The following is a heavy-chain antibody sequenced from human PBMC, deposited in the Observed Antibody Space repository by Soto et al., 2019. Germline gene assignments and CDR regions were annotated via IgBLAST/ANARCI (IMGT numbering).Heavy chain of an antibody. CDR1: GFTFSSYG. V-gene: IGHV3-30*18. D-gene: IGHD6-13*01. J-gene: IGHJ4*02. CDR3: ANSGIAAFFDY. Sequence: QVQLVESGGGVVQPGRSLRLSCAASGFTFSSYGMHWVRQAPGKGLEWVAVISYDGSNKYYADSVKGRFTISRDNSKNTLYLQMNSLRAEDTAVYYCANSGIAAFFDYWGQGTLVTVSS. CDR2: ISYDGSNK.